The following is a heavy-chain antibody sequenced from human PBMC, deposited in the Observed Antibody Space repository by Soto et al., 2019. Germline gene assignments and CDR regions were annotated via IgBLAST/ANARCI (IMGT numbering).Heavy chain of an antibody. CDR2: ISSGSATI. D-gene: IGHD6-6*01. CDR1: GFTFSSFS. J-gene: IGHJ2*01. Sequence: GGSLRLSCAASGFTFSSFSMNWVRQAPGKGLEWVSYISSGSATIYYADSVKGRFTISRDNAKNSLYLQMNSLRDEDTAVYYCARDSASYSSSSGSYWYFDLWGRGTLVTVSS. CDR3: ARDSASYSSSSGSYWYFDL. V-gene: IGHV3-48*02.